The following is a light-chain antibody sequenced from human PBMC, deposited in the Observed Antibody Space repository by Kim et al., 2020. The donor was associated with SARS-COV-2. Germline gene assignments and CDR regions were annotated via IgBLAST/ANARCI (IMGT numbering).Light chain of an antibody. J-gene: IGLJ3*02. V-gene: IGLV3-25*03. CDR3: QSADSSGTWV. CDR1: ALPKQY. Sequence: SYELTQPPSVSVSPGQTARITCSGDALPKQYAYWYQQKPGQAPVLVIYKDSERPSGIPERFSGSSSGTTVTLTISGVQAEDEADYYCQSADSSGTWVFGGVTQLTVL. CDR2: KDS.